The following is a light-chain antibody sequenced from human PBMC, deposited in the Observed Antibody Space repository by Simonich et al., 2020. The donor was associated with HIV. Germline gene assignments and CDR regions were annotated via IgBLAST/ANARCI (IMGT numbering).Light chain of an antibody. CDR3: QSADSSGSWV. J-gene: IGLJ3*02. CDR2: KDS. CDR1: ALAKQY. V-gene: IGLV3-25*03. Sequence: YELTQAPSVSVSPGQTARITCSGDALAKQYAYWYQQKPGQAPGLVIYKDSERPSGIHERVSGSSSGTTVTLTISGVQAEDEADYYCQSADSSGSWVFGGGTKLTVL.